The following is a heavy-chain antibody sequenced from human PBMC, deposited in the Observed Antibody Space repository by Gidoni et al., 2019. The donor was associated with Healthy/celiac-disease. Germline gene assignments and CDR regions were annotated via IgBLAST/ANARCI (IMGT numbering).Heavy chain of an antibody. V-gene: IGHV4-39*01. J-gene: IGHJ5*02. CDR3: ARQESIAVAGTSPWFDP. Sequence: QLQLQESGPGLVKPSETLSLTCTVSGGSISSSSYYWGWIRQPPGKGLGWIGSIYYSGSTYYNPSLKSRVTISVDTSKNQFSLKLGSVTAADTAVYYCARQESIAVAGTSPWFDPWGQGTLVTVSS. CDR1: GGSISSSSYY. D-gene: IGHD6-19*01. CDR2: IYYSGST.